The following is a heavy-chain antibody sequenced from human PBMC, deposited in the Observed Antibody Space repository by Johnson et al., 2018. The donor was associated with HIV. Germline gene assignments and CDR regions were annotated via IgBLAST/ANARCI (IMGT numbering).Heavy chain of an antibody. Sequence: VQLVESGGGLVQPGRSLRLSCAASGFTFSSYAMSWVRQAPGKGLEWVSSISGSGGTTYYADSVKGRFTISRDNSKNTLYLQMRCMRAEDTAVYSCAKSQDRCASVYDFDIWGQGTMVTVSS. CDR1: GFTFSSYA. CDR3: AKSQDRCASVYDFDI. J-gene: IGHJ3*02. D-gene: IGHD5/OR15-5a*01. CDR2: ISGSGGTT. V-gene: IGHV3-23*04.